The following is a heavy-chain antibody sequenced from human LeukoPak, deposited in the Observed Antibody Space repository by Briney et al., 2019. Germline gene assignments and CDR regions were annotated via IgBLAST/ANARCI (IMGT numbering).Heavy chain of an antibody. CDR2: IIPILGIA. CDR3: ARDGPIQLWLRNPPDY. D-gene: IGHD5-18*01. V-gene: IGHV1-69*04. Sequence: GSSVKVSCKASGGTFSSYAISWVRQAPGQGLEWMGRIIPILGIANYAQKFQGRVTITADKSTSTAYMEMSSLRSEDTAVYYCARDGPIQLWLRNPPDYWGQGTLVTVSS. J-gene: IGHJ4*02. CDR1: GGTFSSYA.